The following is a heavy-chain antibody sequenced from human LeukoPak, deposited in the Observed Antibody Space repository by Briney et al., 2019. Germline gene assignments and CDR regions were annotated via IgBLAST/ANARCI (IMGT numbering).Heavy chain of an antibody. D-gene: IGHD3-10*01. CDR3: ITSIN. V-gene: IGHV3-15*01. Sequence: RGGSLRLSCAASGFTFNSAWMNWVRQAPGKGLEWVGRIKTKSDGGTTDYAAAVKGRFTNSRDDSKDTLYLQMNSLKTEDTAVYYCITSINWGQGTLVTVSS. J-gene: IGHJ4*02. CDR2: IKTKSDGGTT. CDR1: GFTFNSAW.